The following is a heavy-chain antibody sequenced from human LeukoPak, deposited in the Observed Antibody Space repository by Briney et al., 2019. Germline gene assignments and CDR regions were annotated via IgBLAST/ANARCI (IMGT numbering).Heavy chain of an antibody. CDR3: ARDLYSSSWYASGLFDY. D-gene: IGHD6-13*01. J-gene: IGHJ4*02. Sequence: GGSLRLSCAASRFTFSSYAMHWVRQAPGKGLEWVAVISYDGSNKYYADSVKGRFTISRDNSKNTLYLQMNSLRAEDTAVYYCARDLYSSSWYASGLFDYWGQGTLVTVSS. V-gene: IGHV3-30-3*01. CDR2: ISYDGSNK. CDR1: RFTFSSYA.